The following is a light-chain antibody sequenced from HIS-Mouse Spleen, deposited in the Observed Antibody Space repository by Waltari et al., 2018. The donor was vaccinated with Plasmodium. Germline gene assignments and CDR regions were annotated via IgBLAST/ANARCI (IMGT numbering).Light chain of an antibody. V-gene: IGLV3-25*03. Sequence: SYELTQPPSVSVSPGQTARITCSGDALPKQYAYWYQQKPGQAPVLGIYKDSERPSGIPERVSGSRSGTTVTLTISGVQAEDEADYYCQSADSSGTYRVFGGGTKLTVL. CDR3: QSADSSGTYRV. J-gene: IGLJ2*01. CDR1: ALPKQY. CDR2: KDS.